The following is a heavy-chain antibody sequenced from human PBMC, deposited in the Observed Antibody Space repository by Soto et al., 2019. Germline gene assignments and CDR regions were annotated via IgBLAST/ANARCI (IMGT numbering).Heavy chain of an antibody. D-gene: IGHD2-15*01. CDR2: ISVGGDIT. V-gene: IGHV3-23*01. Sequence: EVQLLESGGGLVQPGGSLRLSCAASGFTFSSYDIIWVRQAPGKGLEWVSTISVGGDITYYAVSVKGRFTISRGNSKNSRYLQMNSLRAKDTDVYYCARKGPNSLTTYCRGGACHYAFDIWRQGTMVNVSS. J-gene: IGHJ3*02. CDR1: GFTFSSYD. CDR3: ARKGPNSLTTYCRGGACHYAFDI.